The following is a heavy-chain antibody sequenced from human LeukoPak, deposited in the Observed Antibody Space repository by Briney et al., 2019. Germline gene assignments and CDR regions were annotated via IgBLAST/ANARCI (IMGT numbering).Heavy chain of an antibody. D-gene: IGHD3-10*01. Sequence: GGSLRLSCAASGFTFSSYWMHWVRQAPGKGLVWVSRINSDGSSTSYADSVKGRFTISRDNAKNSLYLQMNSPRVEDTAVYYCAKLAKYFYGSETYYFFEHWGQGTPVTASS. CDR3: AKLAKYFYGSETYYFFEH. J-gene: IGHJ4*02. CDR2: INSDGSST. V-gene: IGHV3-74*01. CDR1: GFTFSSYW.